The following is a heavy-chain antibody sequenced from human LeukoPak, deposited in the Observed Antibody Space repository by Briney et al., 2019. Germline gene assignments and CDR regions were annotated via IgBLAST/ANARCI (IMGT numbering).Heavy chain of an antibody. CDR3: AKADTYGTSLDY. CDR1: GFTFSDYY. Sequence: GGSLRLSCAASGFTFSDYYMSWIRQAPGKGLEWVSYISSSGSSIYYADSVKGRFTISRDNAKNPLYLQMNSLRAEDTAVYYCAKADTYGTSLDYWGQGTLVTVSS. J-gene: IGHJ4*02. CDR2: ISSSGSSI. V-gene: IGHV3-11*01. D-gene: IGHD5-18*01.